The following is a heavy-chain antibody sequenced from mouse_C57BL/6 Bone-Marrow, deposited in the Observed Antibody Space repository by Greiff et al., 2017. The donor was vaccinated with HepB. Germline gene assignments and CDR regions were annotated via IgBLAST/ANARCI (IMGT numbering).Heavy chain of an antibody. Sequence: EVQLQESGPGMVKPSQSLSLTCTVTGYSITSGYDWHWIRHFPGNKLEWMGYISYSGSTNYNPSLKSRISITHDTSKNHFFLKLNSVTTEDTATYYCARAVRDGISLYFDYWGQGTTLTVSS. CDR3: ARAVRDGISLYFDY. J-gene: IGHJ2*01. V-gene: IGHV3-1*01. D-gene: IGHD1-1*01. CDR1: GYSITSGYD. CDR2: ISYSGST.